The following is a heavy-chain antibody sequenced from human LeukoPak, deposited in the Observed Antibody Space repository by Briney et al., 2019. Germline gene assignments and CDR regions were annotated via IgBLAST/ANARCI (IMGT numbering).Heavy chain of an antibody. CDR2: ISAYNGNT. CDR1: GYTFTSYG. J-gene: IGHJ5*02. CDR3: ARHRNKVRGINNRFDP. D-gene: IGHD3-10*01. V-gene: IGHV1-18*04. Sequence: ASVKVSCKASGYTFTSYGISWVRQAPGQGLEWMGWISAYNGNTNYAQKPQGRVTMTTDPFPSTAYLEVRSLKSDDTGVDYGARHRNKVRGINNRFDPWGQGTRVSVSS.